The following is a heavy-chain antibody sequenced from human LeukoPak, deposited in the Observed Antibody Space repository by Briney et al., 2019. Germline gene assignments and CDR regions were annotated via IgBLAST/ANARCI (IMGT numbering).Heavy chain of an antibody. CDR1: GYTLTELS. D-gene: IGHD3-22*01. Sequence: ASVKVSCKVSGYTLTELSMHWVRQAPGKGLEWMGGFDPEDGETIYAQKFQGRVTMTEDTSTDTAYMELSSLRSEDTAVYYCARGYYDSSGLSGYYFDYWGQGTLVTVSS. CDR3: ARGYYDSSGLSGYYFDY. V-gene: IGHV1-24*01. CDR2: FDPEDGET. J-gene: IGHJ4*02.